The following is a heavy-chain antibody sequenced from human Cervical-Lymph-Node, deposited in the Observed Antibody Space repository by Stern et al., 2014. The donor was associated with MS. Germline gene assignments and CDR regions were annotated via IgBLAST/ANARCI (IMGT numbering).Heavy chain of an antibody. V-gene: IGHV2-5*02. J-gene: IGHJ3*02. CDR3: AHSDLALVLDAFDI. CDR1: GFSLSTSGVG. D-gene: IGHD6-13*01. Sequence: QVTLRESGPTLVKPTQTLTLTCTFSGFSLSTSGVGVGWIRQPPGKALEWLALIYWDDDKRYSPSLKSRLTITKDTSKNHVVLTMTNMDPVDTATYYCAHSDLALVLDAFDIWGQGTMVTVSS. CDR2: IYWDDDK.